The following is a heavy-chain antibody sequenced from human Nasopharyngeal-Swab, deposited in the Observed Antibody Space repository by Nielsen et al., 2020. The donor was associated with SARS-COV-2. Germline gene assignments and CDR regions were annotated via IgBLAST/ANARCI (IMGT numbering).Heavy chain of an antibody. CDR2: IRSKANSYAT. CDR1: GFTFSGSA. V-gene: IGHV3-73*01. J-gene: IGHJ6*02. CDR3: ATSTSDYYYGMDV. Sequence: GESLKISCAASGFTFSGSAMHWVRQASGKGLEWVGRIRSKANSYATAYAASVKGRFTISRDNSKNTLYLQMNSLRAEDTAVYYCATSTSDYYYGMDVWGQGTTVTVSS. D-gene: IGHD2-2*01.